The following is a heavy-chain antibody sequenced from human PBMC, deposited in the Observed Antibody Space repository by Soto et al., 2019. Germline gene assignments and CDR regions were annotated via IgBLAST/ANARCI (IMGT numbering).Heavy chain of an antibody. V-gene: IGHV3-30*18. CDR1: GFTFSSYS. D-gene: IGHD2-15*01. Sequence: VGSLRLSCAASGFTFSSYSMHWVRQAPGKGLEWVSLVSYDGSTKNYAASVKGRFAISRDNSKNTLYLQMNMLRTEDAAVYYCAKELGYCSGGSCDSEGYFDSWGQGA. CDR3: AKELGYCSGGSCDSEGYFDS. J-gene: IGHJ4*02. CDR2: VSYDGSTK.